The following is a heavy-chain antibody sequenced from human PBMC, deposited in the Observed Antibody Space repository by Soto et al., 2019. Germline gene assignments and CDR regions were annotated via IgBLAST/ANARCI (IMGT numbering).Heavy chain of an antibody. CDR1: GFTFSSYA. Sequence: GGSLRLSCAASGFTFSSYAMSWVRQAPGKGLEWVSAISGSGGSTYYADYVKGRFTISRDNSKNTLYLQMNSLRAEDTAVYYCAKYRGVRVYFDYWGQGTLVTVSS. CDR3: AKYRGVRVYFDY. V-gene: IGHV3-23*01. D-gene: IGHD2-8*01. CDR2: ISGSGGST. J-gene: IGHJ4*02.